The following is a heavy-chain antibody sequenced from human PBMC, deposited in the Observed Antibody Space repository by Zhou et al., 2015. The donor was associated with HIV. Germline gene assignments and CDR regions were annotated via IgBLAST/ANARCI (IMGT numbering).Heavy chain of an antibody. CDR3: AKETESRYYDILTGYSD. J-gene: IGHJ4*02. V-gene: IGHV1-69*06. CDR1: GGTLGNYG. Sequence: QVQLVQSGAEVKKPGSSVKVSCRASGGTLGNYGISWVRQAPGQGLEWMGGIIPIFGTASYAQRFQGRVTITADKSTSTAYMDLSSLRSEDTAVYYCAKETESRYYDILTGYSDWGQGTLVTVSS. D-gene: IGHD3-9*01. CDR2: IIPIFGTA.